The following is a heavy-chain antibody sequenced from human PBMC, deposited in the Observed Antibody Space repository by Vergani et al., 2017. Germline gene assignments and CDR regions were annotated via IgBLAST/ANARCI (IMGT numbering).Heavy chain of an antibody. D-gene: IGHD1-26*01. CDR1: GFTFSSYA. J-gene: IGHJ4*02. Sequence: QVQLVESGGGVVQPGRSLRLSCAASGFTFSSYAMHWVRQAPGKGLEWVAVISYDGSNKYYADSVKGRFTISRDNSKNTLYLQMNSLRAEDTAVYYCARGLVGSVLPGHYWGQGTLVTVSS. CDR3: ARGLVGSVLPGHY. CDR2: ISYDGSNK. V-gene: IGHV3-30-3*01.